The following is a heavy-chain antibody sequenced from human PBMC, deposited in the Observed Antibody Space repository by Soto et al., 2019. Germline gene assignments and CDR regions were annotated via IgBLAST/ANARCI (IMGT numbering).Heavy chain of an antibody. V-gene: IGHV2-5*02. Sequence: SGPTLVNPTQTLTLTCTFSGFSLSTSGVGVGWIRKPPGKALEWLALIYWDDDKRYNPSLKSRLTITKDTTKNQVVLTKTNKNPVDTATYYCAHSHLYSSSWYSRYFQHWGQ. CDR3: AHSHLYSSSWYSRYFQH. CDR1: GFSLSTSGVG. CDR2: IYWDDDK. J-gene: IGHJ1*01. D-gene: IGHD6-13*01.